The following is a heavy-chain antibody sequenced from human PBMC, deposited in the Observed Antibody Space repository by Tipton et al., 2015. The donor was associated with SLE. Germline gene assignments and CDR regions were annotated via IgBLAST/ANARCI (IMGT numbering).Heavy chain of an antibody. J-gene: IGHJ6*03. V-gene: IGHV3-15*01. CDR1: GLTLNNVW. CDR2: IKTKSDGGTT. Sequence: SLRLSCAASGLTLNNVWMSWVRQAPGKGLEWVGRIKTKSDGGTTDYAAPVRGRFTISRDDSENTLYLQMNSLKTEDTAIYYCARRGYMDVWGKGTTVTVSS. CDR3: ARRGYMDV.